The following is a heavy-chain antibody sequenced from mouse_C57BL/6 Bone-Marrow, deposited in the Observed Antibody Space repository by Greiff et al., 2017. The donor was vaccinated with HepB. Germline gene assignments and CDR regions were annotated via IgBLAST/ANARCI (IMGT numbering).Heavy chain of an antibody. V-gene: IGHV5-12*01. CDR3: ARQSIYPFAY. Sequence: EVQLVESGGGLAQPGGSLKLSCAASGFTFSDYYMYWVRQTPEKRLEWVAYISNGGGSTYYPDTVKGRFTISRDNAKNTLYLQMGRLKSEYTAMYYFARQSIYPFAYWGQGTLVTVSA. CDR2: ISNGGGST. D-gene: IGHD2-1*01. CDR1: GFTFSDYY. J-gene: IGHJ3*01.